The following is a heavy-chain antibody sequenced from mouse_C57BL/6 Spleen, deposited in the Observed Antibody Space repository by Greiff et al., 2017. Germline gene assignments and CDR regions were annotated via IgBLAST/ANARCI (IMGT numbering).Heavy chain of an antibody. CDR2: IYPASGNT. CDR1: GYTFTNTY. CDR3: ALAGSEDY. V-gene: IGHV14-3*01. Sequence: VQLQQSVAELVRPGASVKLSCKASGYTFTNTYMHWVKQRPEQGLEWIGRIYPASGNTKYAPKFQGKATITADTSSNTAYLQLSSLTSEDTAIYCCALAGSEDYWGQGTTLTVSA. D-gene: IGHD4-1*01. J-gene: IGHJ2*01.